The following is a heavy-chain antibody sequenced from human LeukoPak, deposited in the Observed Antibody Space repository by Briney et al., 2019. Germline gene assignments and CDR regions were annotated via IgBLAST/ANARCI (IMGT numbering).Heavy chain of an antibody. D-gene: IGHD3-10*01. CDR3: ARHRAHYYGSGSYYILFDY. Sequence: SGTLSLTCAVSGGSISSSNWWSWVRQPPGKGLEWIGEIYHSGSTNYNPPLKSRVTISVDTSKNQFSLKLSSVTAADTAVYYCARHRAHYYGSGSYYILFDYWGQGTLVTVSS. J-gene: IGHJ4*02. CDR1: GGSISSSNW. CDR2: IYHSGST. V-gene: IGHV4-4*02.